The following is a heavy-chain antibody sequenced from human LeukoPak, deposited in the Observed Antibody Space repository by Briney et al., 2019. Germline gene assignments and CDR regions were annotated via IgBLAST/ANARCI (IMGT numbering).Heavy chain of an antibody. CDR2: IKQDGSEK. Sequence: PGGSLRLSCAASGFTFSYYWINWVRQAPGKGLEWVANIKQDGSEKYYVDSVKGRFTISRDNAKNSLYLQMNSLRAEDTAVYYCASLAVAGTPFDYWGQGTLVTVSS. CDR3: ASLAVAGTPFDY. J-gene: IGHJ4*02. D-gene: IGHD6-19*01. CDR1: GFTFSYYW. V-gene: IGHV3-7*01.